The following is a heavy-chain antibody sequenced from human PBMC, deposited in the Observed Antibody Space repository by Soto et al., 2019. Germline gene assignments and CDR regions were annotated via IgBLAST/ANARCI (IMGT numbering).Heavy chain of an antibody. D-gene: IGHD3-3*01. V-gene: IGHV3-23*01. CDR2: ITGNGGST. CDR1: GFTFSSYA. Sequence: GGSLRLSCAASGFTFSSYAMRWVRQAPGKGLEWVSAITGNGGSTYYADSVKGRFTISRDNSKNTLYLQMNSLRVEDTAVYYCAKAGTIFGVVMNNWFDPWGQGTLVTVSS. CDR3: AKAGTIFGVVMNNWFDP. J-gene: IGHJ5*02.